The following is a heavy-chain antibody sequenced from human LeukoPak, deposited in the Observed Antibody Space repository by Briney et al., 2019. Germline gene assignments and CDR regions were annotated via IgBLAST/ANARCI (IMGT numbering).Heavy chain of an antibody. CDR1: GGSISSYY. Sequence: KPSETLSLTCTVSGGSISSYYWNWIRQPPGKGLEWIGYIYYSGSTNYNPSLKSRVTISVDTSKNQFSLKLSSVTAADTAVYYCARGLVRSGYSPPPWFDPWGQGTLVTVSS. V-gene: IGHV4-59*12. CDR3: ARGLVRSGYSPPPWFDP. CDR2: IYYSGST. D-gene: IGHD3-22*01. J-gene: IGHJ5*02.